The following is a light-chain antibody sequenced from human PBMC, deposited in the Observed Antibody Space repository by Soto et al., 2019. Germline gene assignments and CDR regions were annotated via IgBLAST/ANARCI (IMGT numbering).Light chain of an antibody. J-gene: IGKJ1*01. V-gene: IGKV1-5*01. CDR1: HSINDW. CDR2: DAS. CDR3: QQYHGFW. Sequence: DIQLTQSPSSLSASVGDGVTITCQASHSINDWLAWYQQKPGKAPRLLIYDASSLESGVPARFSGSGSGTEFSLTITDLQPEGFATYYCQQYHGFWFGQGTKVDIK.